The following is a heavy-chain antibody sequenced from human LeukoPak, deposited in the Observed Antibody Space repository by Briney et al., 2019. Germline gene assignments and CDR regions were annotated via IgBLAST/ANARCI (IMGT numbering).Heavy chain of an antibody. CDR1: GFTFDDYA. J-gene: IGHJ4*02. CDR2: ISWNSGSI. CDR3: AKGYRKGRWLPLDY. Sequence: PGGSLRLSCEASGFTFDDYAMHWVRQAPGKGLEWVSSISWNSGSIGYADSVKGRFTISRDNAKNSLYVQMNSLRAEDTALYYCAKGYRKGRWLPLDYWGQGTLVTVSS. D-gene: IGHD5-24*01. V-gene: IGHV3-9*01.